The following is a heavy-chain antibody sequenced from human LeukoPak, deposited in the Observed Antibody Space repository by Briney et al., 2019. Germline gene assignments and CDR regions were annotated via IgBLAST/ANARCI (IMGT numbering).Heavy chain of an antibody. V-gene: IGHV3-21*01. CDR1: GFTFSRFI. D-gene: IGHD2-2*01. CDR3: TRDVFATVPAASYYYIDV. Sequence: PGGPLRLSCEASGFTFSRFIMSWVRQAPGKGLEWVSSITSSSTYIYYAVSVKGRFTISRDNAKNSLYLQMNSLRAEDTAVYYCTRDVFATVPAASYYYIDVWGKGTTVTVSS. J-gene: IGHJ6*03. CDR2: ITSSSTYI.